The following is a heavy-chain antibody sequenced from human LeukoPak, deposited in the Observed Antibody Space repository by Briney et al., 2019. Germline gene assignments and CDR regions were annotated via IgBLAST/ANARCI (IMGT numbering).Heavy chain of an antibody. D-gene: IGHD3-16*01. V-gene: IGHV3-74*01. J-gene: IGHJ4*02. CDR3: ARGPVDHSTTTLGS. CDR1: GFTFSSYW. CDR2: IKSDGSST. Sequence: PGGSLRLSCAASGFTFSSYWMHWVRQAPGKGLVWVSVIKSDGSSTTYADSVRGRFTISRDNAKNTLYLQMNSLRADDTAVYYCARGPVDHSTTTLGSWGQGTPVTVSP.